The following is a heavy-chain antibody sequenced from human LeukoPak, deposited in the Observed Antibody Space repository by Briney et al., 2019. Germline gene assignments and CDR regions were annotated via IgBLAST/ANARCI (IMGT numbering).Heavy chain of an antibody. CDR2: IIPIFGTA. J-gene: IGHJ4*02. V-gene: IGHV1-69*13. D-gene: IGHD5-12*01. Sequence: SVKVSCKASGGTFSSYAISWVRQAPGQGLEWMGGIIPIFGTANYAQKFQGRVTITADESTSTAYMELSSLRSEDTDVYYCASPESYSGYESSFDYWGQGTLVTVSS. CDR1: GGTFSSYA. CDR3: ASPESYSGYESSFDY.